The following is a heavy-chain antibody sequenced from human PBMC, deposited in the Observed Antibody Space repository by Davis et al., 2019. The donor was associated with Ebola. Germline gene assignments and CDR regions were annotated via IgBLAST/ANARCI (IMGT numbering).Heavy chain of an antibody. V-gene: IGHV4-34*01. CDR3: ARGNYYGSGSYYYYYYYYGMDV. CDR2: INHSGIT. J-gene: IGHJ6*02. Sequence: SETLSLTCAAYGGSFSGYYWSWIRQPPGKGLEWIGEINHSGITNYTPSLKSRVTISVDTSKNQFSLKLSSVTAADTAVYYCARGNYYGSGSYYYYYYYYGMDVWGQGTTVTVSS. D-gene: IGHD3-10*01. CDR1: GGSFSGYY.